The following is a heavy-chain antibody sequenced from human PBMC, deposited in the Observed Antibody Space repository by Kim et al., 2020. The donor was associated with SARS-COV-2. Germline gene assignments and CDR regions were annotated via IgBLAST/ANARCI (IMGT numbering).Heavy chain of an antibody. J-gene: IGHJ4*02. Sequence: DADCVKGRFFVSRDNSKNTRYLQMNSLRAEDAAVYYCARDFTADYFDYWGQGTLVTVSS. V-gene: IGHV3-33*01. CDR3: ARDFTADYFDY.